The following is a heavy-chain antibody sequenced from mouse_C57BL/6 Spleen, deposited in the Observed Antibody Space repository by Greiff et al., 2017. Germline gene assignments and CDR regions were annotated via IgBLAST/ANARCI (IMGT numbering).Heavy chain of an antibody. CDR2: IWSDGST. CDR3: ARHYYSNYVGAMDY. D-gene: IGHD2-5*01. V-gene: IGHV2-6-1*01. J-gene: IGHJ4*01. Sequence: VQVVESGPGLVAPSQSLSITCTVSGFSLTSYGVHWVRQPPGKGLEWLVVIWSDGSTTYNSALKSRLSISKDNSKSQVFLKMNSLQTDDTAMYYCARHYYSNYVGAMDYWGQGTSVTVSS. CDR1: GFSLTSYG.